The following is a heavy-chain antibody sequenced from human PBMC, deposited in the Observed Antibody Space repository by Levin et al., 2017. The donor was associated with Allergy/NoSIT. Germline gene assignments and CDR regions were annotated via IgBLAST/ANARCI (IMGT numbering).Heavy chain of an antibody. Sequence: LSLTCAASGFTFSSYWMSWVRQAPGKGLEWVANIKQDGSEKYYVDSVKGRFTISRDNAKNSLYLQMNSLRAEDTAVYYCARGGITMVRGVIRHNWFDPWGQGTLVTVSS. D-gene: IGHD3-10*01. J-gene: IGHJ5*02. V-gene: IGHV3-7*01. CDR1: GFTFSSYW. CDR3: ARGGITMVRGVIRHNWFDP. CDR2: IKQDGSEK.